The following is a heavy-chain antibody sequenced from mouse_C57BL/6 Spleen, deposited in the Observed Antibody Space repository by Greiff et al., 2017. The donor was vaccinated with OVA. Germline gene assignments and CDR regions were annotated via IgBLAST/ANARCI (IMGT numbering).Heavy chain of an antibody. V-gene: IGHV10-1*01. Sequence: DVKLVESGGGLVQPKGSLKLSCAASGFSFNTYAMNWVRQAPGKGLEWVARIRSKSNNYATYYADSVKDRFTISRDDSESMLYLQMNNLKTEDTAMYYCVRQTTKYFDYWGQGTTLTVSS. J-gene: IGHJ2*01. CDR3: VRQTTKYFDY. D-gene: IGHD2-1*01. CDR2: IRSKSNNYAT. CDR1: GFSFNTYA.